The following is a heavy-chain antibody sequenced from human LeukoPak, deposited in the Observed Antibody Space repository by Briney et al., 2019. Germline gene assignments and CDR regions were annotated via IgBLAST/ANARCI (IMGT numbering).Heavy chain of an antibody. D-gene: IGHD2-15*01. J-gene: IGHJ4*02. CDR1: GFTFCDYY. CDR3: ATVGYCRGGRCYYFAY. Sequence: KPGGSLRLSCAACGFTFCDYYMTWLRQAPGKGLEWVSYITTSSSSTDYADSVKGRFTISRDNAKNSLFLQMDSLRAEDTALYYCATVGYCRGGRCYYFAYWGQGILVTVSS. V-gene: IGHV3-11*06. CDR2: ITTSSSST.